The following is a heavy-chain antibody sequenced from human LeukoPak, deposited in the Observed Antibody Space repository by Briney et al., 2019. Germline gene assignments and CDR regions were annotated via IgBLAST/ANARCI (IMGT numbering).Heavy chain of an antibody. CDR2: IYYSGST. CDR3: ARGGYYDILTGYLSGLDY. J-gene: IGHJ4*02. D-gene: IGHD3-9*01. Sequence: SETLSLTCTVSGGSISSYYWSWIRQPPGKGLEWVGYIYYSGSTNYNPSLKSRVTISVDTSKNQFSLKLRSVTAADTAVYYCARGGYYDILTGYLSGLDYWGQGTLVTVSS. CDR1: GGSISSYY. V-gene: IGHV4-59*08.